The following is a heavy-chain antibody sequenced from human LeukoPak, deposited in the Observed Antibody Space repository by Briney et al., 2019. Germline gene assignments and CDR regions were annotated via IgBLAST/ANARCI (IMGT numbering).Heavy chain of an antibody. V-gene: IGHV1-69*05. CDR2: IIPIFGTA. CDR3: ARDQDWNYAFDI. Sequence: EASVKVSCKASGGTFSSYAISWVRQAPGQGLEWMGGIIPIFGTANYAQKFQGRVTMTRDTSTSTVYMELSSLRSEDTAVYYCARDQDWNYAFDIWGQGTMVTVSS. J-gene: IGHJ3*02. CDR1: GGTFSSYA. D-gene: IGHD1-7*01.